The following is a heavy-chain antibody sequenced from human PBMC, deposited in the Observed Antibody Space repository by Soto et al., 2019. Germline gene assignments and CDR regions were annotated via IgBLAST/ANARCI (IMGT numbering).Heavy chain of an antibody. V-gene: IGHV4-30-4*01. CDR2: IYYSGST. J-gene: IGHJ4*02. Sequence: SETLSLTCTVSGGSISSGDYYWSWIRQPPGKGLEWIGYIYYSGSTYYNPSLKSRVTISVDTSKNQFSLKLSSVTAADTAVYYCASALSAIWLGEYPGPVYYFDYWGQGTLVTVSS. CDR3: ASALSAIWLGEYPGPVYYFDY. CDR1: GGSISSGDYY. D-gene: IGHD3-10*01.